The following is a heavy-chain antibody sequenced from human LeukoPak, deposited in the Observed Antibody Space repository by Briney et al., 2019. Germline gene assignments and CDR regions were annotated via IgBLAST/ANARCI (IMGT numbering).Heavy chain of an antibody. Sequence: PGGSLRLSCAASGFTFSTYSMSWVRQAPGKGLEWVAVISYDGSNKYYADSVKGRFTISRDNSKNTLYLQMNSLRAEDTAVYYCARDGVLPGDAFDIWGQGTMVTVSS. CDR3: ARDGVLPGDAFDI. CDR1: GFTFSTYS. J-gene: IGHJ3*02. V-gene: IGHV3-30*03. D-gene: IGHD1-14*01. CDR2: ISYDGSNK.